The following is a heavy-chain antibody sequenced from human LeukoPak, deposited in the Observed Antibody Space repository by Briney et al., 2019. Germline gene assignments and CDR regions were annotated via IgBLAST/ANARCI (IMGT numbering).Heavy chain of an antibody. V-gene: IGHV3-30-3*01. CDR1: GFTFSNYV. CDR2: ISYDGSNK. CDR3: AKDRGVVVVAEGFDY. Sequence: GGSLRLSCAASGFTFSNYVIHWVRQAPGKGLEWVALISYDGSNKYYADSVKGRFIISRDNSKNTLYLQMSTLRPEDTAVYYCAKDRGVVVVAEGFDYWGQGTLVTVSS. J-gene: IGHJ4*02. D-gene: IGHD2-15*01.